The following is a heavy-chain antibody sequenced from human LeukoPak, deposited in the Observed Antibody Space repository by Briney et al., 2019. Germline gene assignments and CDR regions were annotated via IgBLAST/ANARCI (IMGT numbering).Heavy chain of an antibody. CDR1: GDSVSSNSAA. CDR3: ARTRYCSGGSCYFGIDQ. V-gene: IGHV6-1*01. J-gene: IGHJ4*02. D-gene: IGHD2-15*01. Sequence: SQTLSLTCAISGDSVSSNSAAWNWIRQSPSRGLEWLGRTYYRSKWYNDYAVSVKSRITIYPDTSKNQFSLQLTSVTPEDTAVYYCARTRYCSGGSCYFGIDQWGQGALVTVSS. CDR2: TYYRSKWYN.